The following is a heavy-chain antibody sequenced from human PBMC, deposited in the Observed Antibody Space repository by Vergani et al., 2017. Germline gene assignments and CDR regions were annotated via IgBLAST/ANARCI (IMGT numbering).Heavy chain of an antibody. CDR1: GFTFDDYA. V-gene: IGHV3-9*01. CDR3: AKGERATPLLNWFDP. J-gene: IGHJ5*02. Sequence: EVQLVESGGGLVQPGRSLRLSCAASGFTFDDYAMHWARQAPGKGLEWVSGISWNSGSIGYADSVKGRFTISRDNAKNSLYLQMNSLRAEDTALYYCAKGERATPLLNWFDPWGQGTLVTVSS. CDR2: ISWNSGSI. D-gene: IGHD1-26*01.